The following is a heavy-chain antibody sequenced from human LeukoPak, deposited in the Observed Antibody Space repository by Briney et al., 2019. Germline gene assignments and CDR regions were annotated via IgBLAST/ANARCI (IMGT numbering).Heavy chain of an antibody. CDR1: GYTFTSYG. J-gene: IGHJ3*02. CDR3: ARPYDSIDAFDI. CDR2: IGAYNGNT. V-gene: IGHV1-18*01. D-gene: IGHD3-22*01. Sequence: ASVKVSCKASGYTFTSYGLSWVRQAPGQGLEGMGWIGAYNGNTNYAQKLQGRVTMTTDTSTSTAYMELRSLRSDDTAVYYCARPYDSIDAFDIWGQGTMVTVSS.